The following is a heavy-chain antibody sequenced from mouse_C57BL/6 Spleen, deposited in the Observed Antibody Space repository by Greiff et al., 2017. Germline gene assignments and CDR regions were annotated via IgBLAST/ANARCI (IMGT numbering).Heavy chain of an antibody. D-gene: IGHD1-1*01. V-gene: IGHV1-4*01. CDR2: INPSSGYT. J-gene: IGHJ1*03. CDR1: GYTFTSYT. CDR3: AREGTTTRGTDWYFDV. Sequence: VQLQQSGAELARPGASVKMSCKASGYTFTSYTMHWVKQRPGQGLEWIGYINPSSGYTKYNQKFKDKATLTADKSSSTAYMQLSSLTSEDSAVYYCAREGTTTRGTDWYFDVWGTGTTVTVSS.